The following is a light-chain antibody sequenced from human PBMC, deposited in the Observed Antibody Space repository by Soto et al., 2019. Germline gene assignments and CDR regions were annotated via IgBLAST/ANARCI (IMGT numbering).Light chain of an antibody. V-gene: IGLV3-21*02. CDR2: DDS. CDR1: NIGPRK. CDR3: QVWDSSSDHPYVV. Sequence: SYELSQPPSVSLAPGQTARISCGGANIGPRKVHWYQQKPGQAPVLIVYDDSGRPSGIPERFSGSNSGNTATLTISRVEAGDEADYYCQVWDSSSDHPYVVFGGGTKVTVL. J-gene: IGLJ2*01.